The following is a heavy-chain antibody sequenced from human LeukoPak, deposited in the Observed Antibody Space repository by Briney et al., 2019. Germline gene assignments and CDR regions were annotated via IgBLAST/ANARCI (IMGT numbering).Heavy chain of an antibody. D-gene: IGHD4-11*01. CDR1: GYTFTHYA. CDR2: TNVANDYT. Sequence: ASVKVSCKASGYTFTHYAVHWVRQAPGQRLQWMGWTNVANDYTESSQKFQDRFIITSDPSATTLYMELSSLRSEDTAVYYCARDDFSTYPGLNYFDYWGQGSLVTVSS. J-gene: IGHJ4*02. CDR3: ARDDFSTYPGLNYFDY. V-gene: IGHV1-3*01.